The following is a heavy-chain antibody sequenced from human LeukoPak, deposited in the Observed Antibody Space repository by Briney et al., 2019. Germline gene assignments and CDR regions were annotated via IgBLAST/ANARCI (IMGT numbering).Heavy chain of an antibody. CDR1: GGSISSHY. CDR2: IYYSGST. Sequence: SEPLSLTCTVSGGSISSHYWSWIRQPPGKGLEWIGYIYYSGSTNYNPSLKSRVTISVDTSKNQFSLKLSSVTAADTAVYYCARGHCSSTSCSRNWFDPWGQGTLVTVSS. CDR3: ARGHCSSTSCSRNWFDP. D-gene: IGHD2-2*01. V-gene: IGHV4-59*11. J-gene: IGHJ5*02.